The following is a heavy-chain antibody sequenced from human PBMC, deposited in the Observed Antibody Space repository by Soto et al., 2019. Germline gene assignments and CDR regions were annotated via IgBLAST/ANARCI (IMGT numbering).Heavy chain of an antibody. CDR3: AKDYSSTIYSSGWQSLDY. J-gene: IGHJ4*02. D-gene: IGHD6-19*01. CDR1: GFTFSSYG. V-gene: IGHV3-30*18. Sequence: TGGSLRLSCAASGFTFSSYGMHWVRQAPGKGLEWVAVISYDGSNKYYADSVKGRFTISRDNSKNTLYLQMNSLRAEDTAVYYCAKDYSSTIYSSGWQSLDYWGQGTLVTVSS. CDR2: ISYDGSNK.